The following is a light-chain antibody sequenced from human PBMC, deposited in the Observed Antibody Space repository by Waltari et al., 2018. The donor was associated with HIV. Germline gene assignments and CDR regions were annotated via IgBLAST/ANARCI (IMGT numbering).Light chain of an antibody. CDR2: RNN. Sequence: QSVLTQPPSASGTPGQRVTISCSGSSSNIGRNYVCWYQQLPGTAPKLLIYRNNERPSRVPDRFSGSNSGTSASLAISGLRSEDEADYYCAAWDDSLSGLYVFGTGTKVTVL. J-gene: IGLJ1*01. CDR1: SSNIGRNY. V-gene: IGLV1-47*01. CDR3: AAWDDSLSGLYV.